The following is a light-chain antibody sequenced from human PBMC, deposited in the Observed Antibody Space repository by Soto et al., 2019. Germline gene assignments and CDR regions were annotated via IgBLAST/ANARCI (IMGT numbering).Light chain of an antibody. J-gene: IGLJ2*01. Sequence: QLVLTQPPSASGSPGQSVTISCTGTSSDVGGYNYVSWYQQHPGKAPKLMISEVSKRPSGVPDRFSGSKSGNTASLTVSGLRAEDEADYYCSSFAGNNNLVFGGGTKLTVL. CDR1: SSDVGGYNY. V-gene: IGLV2-8*01. CDR3: SSFAGNNNLV. CDR2: EVS.